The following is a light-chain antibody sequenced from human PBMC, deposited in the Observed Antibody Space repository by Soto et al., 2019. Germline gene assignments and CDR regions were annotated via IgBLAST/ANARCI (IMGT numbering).Light chain of an antibody. J-gene: IGKJ5*01. CDR2: AAL. CDR1: QDIGYW. CDR3: QQANSFPLS. V-gene: IGKV1-12*01. Sequence: DIQMTQSPLSVSASVGDRVIITCRASQDIGYWLAWYQQIPGKAPKLLIYAALSLQSGVSSRLSGSGSGTNFTLTINSLQPEDVAFYYCQQANSFPLSFGQGTRLEIK.